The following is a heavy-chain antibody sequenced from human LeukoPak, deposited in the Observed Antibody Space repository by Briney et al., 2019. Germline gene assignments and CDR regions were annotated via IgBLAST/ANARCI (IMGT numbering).Heavy chain of an antibody. CDR2: IYNGGST. CDR1: RFTVTSNY. Sequence: GGSLRLSCAASRFTVTSNYMSCVRQAPGKGLEWVSVIYNGGSTNYADSVKGRFTISRDNSKNTLYLQMNSLRAEDTAVYFCARASQWLAFDNWGQGTLVTVSS. V-gene: IGHV3-66*01. CDR3: ARASQWLAFDN. J-gene: IGHJ4*02. D-gene: IGHD6-19*01.